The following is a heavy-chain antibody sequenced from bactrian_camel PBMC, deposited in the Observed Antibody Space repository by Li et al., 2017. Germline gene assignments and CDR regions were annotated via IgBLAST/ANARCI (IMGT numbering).Heavy chain of an antibody. J-gene: IGHJ6*01. CDR3: AARPDYGPGTGRGEFGY. CDR1: GYIYSTYS. D-gene: IGHD5*01. V-gene: IGHV3S53*01. Sequence: HVQLVESGGGSVQVGGSLTLSCQASGYIYSTYSMAWYRQAPGKEREGVAGIDSDGRTSYAESVKDRFTVSNDNAKNILYLQMNSLKPEDTAMYYCAARPDYGPGTGRGEFGYWGQGTQVTVSS. CDR2: IDSDGRT.